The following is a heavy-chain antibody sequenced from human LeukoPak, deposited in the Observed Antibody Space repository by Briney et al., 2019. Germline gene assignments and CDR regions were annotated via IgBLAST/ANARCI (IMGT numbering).Heavy chain of an antibody. J-gene: IGHJ4*02. V-gene: IGHV3-74*01. CDR2: INSDGTIT. Sequence: PGGSLRLSRAASGFTLSSSWIHWVRQAPGKGLVWVSRINSDGTITSYADSVKGRFTISRDNAKSTLYLQMNSLRAEDTAVYYCGRGGYYFDYWGQGTLVTVSS. CDR3: GRGGYYFDY. CDR1: GFTLSSSW.